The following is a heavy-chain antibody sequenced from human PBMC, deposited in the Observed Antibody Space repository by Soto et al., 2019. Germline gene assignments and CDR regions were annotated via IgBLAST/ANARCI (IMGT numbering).Heavy chain of an antibody. CDR3: ANPPIRRPPSMNGDILGY. Sequence: EVQLLESGGGLVQPGGSLRLSCAASGFTFSSYAMSWVRQAPGKGLEWVSAISGSGGSTYYADSVKGRFTISRDNSKNTLYLQMNSLRAEDTAVYYCANPPIRRPPSMNGDILGYWGQGTLVTVSS. CDR2: ISGSGGST. CDR1: GFTFSSYA. V-gene: IGHV3-23*01. D-gene: IGHD4-17*01. J-gene: IGHJ4*02.